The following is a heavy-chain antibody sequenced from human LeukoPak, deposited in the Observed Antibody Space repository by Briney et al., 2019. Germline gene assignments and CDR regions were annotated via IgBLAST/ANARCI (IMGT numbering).Heavy chain of an antibody. Sequence: GGSLRLSCAASGITFKNYNMNWVRRAPGKGLEWVAFIGSASSYVFYADAVKGRFTISRDNARNSLHLQMNSLTVEDTAVYYCARLLKFEESGYRPSEQWGQGTLVTVSS. CDR1: GITFKNYN. J-gene: IGHJ4*02. V-gene: IGHV3-21*01. D-gene: IGHD3-22*01. CDR2: IGSASSYV. CDR3: ARLLKFEESGYRPSEQ.